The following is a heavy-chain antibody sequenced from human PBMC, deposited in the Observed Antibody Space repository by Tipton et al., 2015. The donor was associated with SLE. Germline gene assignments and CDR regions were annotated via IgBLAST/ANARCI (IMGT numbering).Heavy chain of an antibody. CDR3: ARDKWGEYTASTGYFWSFDP. V-gene: IGHV4-61*02. D-gene: IGHD3-9*01. J-gene: IGHJ5*02. CDR1: GGSISSGSYY. Sequence: TLSLTCTVSGGSISSGSYYWSWIRQPAGKGLEWIGRIYSGGSTNYNPSLKSRVTMSVDTSRNQFSLNLSSLTAADTAVYFCARDKWGEYTASTGYFWSFDPWGQGIPVTVSS. CDR2: IYSGGST.